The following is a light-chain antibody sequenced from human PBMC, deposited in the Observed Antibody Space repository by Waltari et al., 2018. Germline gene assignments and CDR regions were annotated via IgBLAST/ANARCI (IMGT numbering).Light chain of an antibody. CDR1: SSDIGSHKY. CDR2: DVS. Sequence: QSALTQPASVSGSPGQSITMSCTGTSSDIGSHKYVPWYQQHPGKAPILMIYDVSARPSGVSNRVSGSKAVNTAPLTISGLQADDEADYYCCAYTGSVWVFCGGTKLTVL. V-gene: IGLV2-14*03. J-gene: IGLJ3*02. CDR3: CAYTGSVWV.